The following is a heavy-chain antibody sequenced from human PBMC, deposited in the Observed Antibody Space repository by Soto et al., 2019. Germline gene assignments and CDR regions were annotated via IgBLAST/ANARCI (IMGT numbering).Heavy chain of an antibody. V-gene: IGHV3-23*01. CDR2: ISGSAGAT. J-gene: IGHJ4*02. D-gene: IGHD6-13*01. CDR1: GFTFSAYA. Sequence: EVPLLESGGGVVQPGGSLRLSCAASGFTFSAYAMTWVRQAPGKGLEWVSVISGSAGATYYADSVKGRFTISRDNSKNTLYLQMNSLRAEDTAVYYCARQDYSTTWYLNYWGQGTLVTVSS. CDR3: ARQDYSTTWYLNY.